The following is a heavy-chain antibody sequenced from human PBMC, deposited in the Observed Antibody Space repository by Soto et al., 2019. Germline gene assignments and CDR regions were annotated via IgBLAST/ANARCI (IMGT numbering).Heavy chain of an antibody. CDR3: ARGDSSGWYSSYYYYYGMDV. J-gene: IGHJ6*02. Sequence: GGSLRLSCAASGFTFSSYGMHWVRQAPGKGLEWVAVIWYDGSNKYYADSVKGRFTISRDNSKNTLYLQMNSLRAEDTAVYYCARGDSSGWYSSYYYYYGMDVWGQGTTVTVSS. D-gene: IGHD6-19*01. CDR1: GFTFSSYG. CDR2: IWYDGSNK. V-gene: IGHV3-33*01.